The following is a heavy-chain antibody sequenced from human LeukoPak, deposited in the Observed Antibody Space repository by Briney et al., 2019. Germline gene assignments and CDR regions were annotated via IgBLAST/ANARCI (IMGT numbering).Heavy chain of an antibody. D-gene: IGHD3-10*01. J-gene: IGHJ4*02. CDR3: ARVRKLRTRGVMDPLDY. Sequence: GGSLRLSCAASGYTFSTYWMHWIRQGPGKGLVWVSRINEDGSSTSYADSVRGRFTISRDNAKNTLYLQMNSLRAEDTAVYYCARVRKLRTRGVMDPLDYWGQGTLVTVSS. V-gene: IGHV3-74*01. CDR2: INEDGSST. CDR1: GYTFSTYW.